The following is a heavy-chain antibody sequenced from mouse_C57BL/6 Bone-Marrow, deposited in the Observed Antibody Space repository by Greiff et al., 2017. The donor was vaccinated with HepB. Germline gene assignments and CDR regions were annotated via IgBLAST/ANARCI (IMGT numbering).Heavy chain of an antibody. D-gene: IGHD1-1*01. Sequence: EVNLVESGGGLVQPGGSLSLSCAASGFTFTDYYMSWVRQPPGKALEWLGFIRNKANGYTTEYSASVKGRFTISRDNSQSILYLQMNALRAEDSATYYCAIFSSLDYWGQGTTLTVSS. CDR1: GFTFTDYY. V-gene: IGHV7-3*01. J-gene: IGHJ2*01. CDR2: IRNKANGYTT. CDR3: AIFSSLDY.